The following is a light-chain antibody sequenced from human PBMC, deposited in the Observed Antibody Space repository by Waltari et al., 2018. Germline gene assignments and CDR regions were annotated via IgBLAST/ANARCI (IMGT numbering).Light chain of an antibody. CDR2: DAS. Sequence: DIQMTQSHSTLSASVADRVTITCRASQSIGSLLAWYQQKPGKAPKLLIYDASSLESGVPSRFSGSGSGTEFTLTINSLQPDDFATYSCQQYYSYFTFGGGAKVEIK. CDR3: QQYYSYFT. J-gene: IGKJ4*01. V-gene: IGKV1-5*01. CDR1: QSIGSL.